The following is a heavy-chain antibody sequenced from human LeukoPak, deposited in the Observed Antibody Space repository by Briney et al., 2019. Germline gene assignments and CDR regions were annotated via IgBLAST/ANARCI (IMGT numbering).Heavy chain of an antibody. Sequence: SETLSLTCTVSGGSISSSSYYWGWIRQPPGKGLEWIGSIYYSGSTYYNPSLKSRVTISVDTSKNQFSLKLSSVTAADTAVYYCAKSSGYYYPIDYWGQGTLVTVSS. CDR2: IYYSGST. J-gene: IGHJ4*02. CDR1: GGSISSSSYY. CDR3: AKSSGYYYPIDY. V-gene: IGHV4-39*01. D-gene: IGHD3-22*01.